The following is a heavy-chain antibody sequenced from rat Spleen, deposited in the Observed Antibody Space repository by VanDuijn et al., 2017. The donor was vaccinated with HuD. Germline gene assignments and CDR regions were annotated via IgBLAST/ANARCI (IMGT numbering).Heavy chain of an antibody. V-gene: IGHV5-25*01. CDR3: ARHPPLGQQGEDYWYFDF. J-gene: IGHJ1*01. CDR2: ISTGGGNT. Sequence: EVQLVESGGGLVQPGRSLKLSCAASGFTFNNYYMAWVRQAPTKGLEWVASISTGGGNTYYRDSVKGRFTISRDNAQSTLYLQMDSLRSEDTATYYCARHPPLGQQGEDYWYFDFWGPGTMVTVSS. CDR1: GFTFNNYY. D-gene: IGHD1-10*01.